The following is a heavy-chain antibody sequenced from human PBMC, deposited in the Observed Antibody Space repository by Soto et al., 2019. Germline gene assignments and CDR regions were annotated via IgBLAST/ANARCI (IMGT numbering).Heavy chain of an antibody. CDR3: ARDRASSFIGATATPFDY. D-gene: IGHD2-15*01. J-gene: IGHJ4*02. V-gene: IGHV3-30-3*01. CDR1: GFTFSSYA. Sequence: GGSLRLSCAASGFTFSSYAMHWVRQAPGKGLEWVALISYDGSNKYFGDSVKGRFTISRDNSKNTLYLQMNGLRAEDTAVYYCARDRASSFIGATATPFDYWGQGTLVTVSS. CDR2: ISYDGSNK.